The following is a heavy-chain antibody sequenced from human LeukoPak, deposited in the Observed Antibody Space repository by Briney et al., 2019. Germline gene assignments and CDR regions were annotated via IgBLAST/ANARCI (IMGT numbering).Heavy chain of an antibody. V-gene: IGHV3-23*01. J-gene: IGHJ6*02. D-gene: IGHD2-2*01. CDR2: ISGSGGST. CDR1: GFTFSSYG. CDR3: AKGGRSRVPAAVRYYYYYYGMDV. Sequence: PGGSLRLSCAASGFTFSSYGMNWVRQAPGKGLEWVSAISGSGGSTYYADSVKGRFTISRDNSKNTLYLQMNSLRAEDTAVYYCAKGGRSRVPAAVRYYYYYYGMDVWGQGTTVTVSS.